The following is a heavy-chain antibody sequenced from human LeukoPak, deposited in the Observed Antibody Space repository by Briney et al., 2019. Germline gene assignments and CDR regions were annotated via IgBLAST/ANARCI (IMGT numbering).Heavy chain of an antibody. CDR3: ARALYSSGWYDYYYYYMDV. Sequence: SETLSLTCTVSGGSISSSSYYWGWIRQPPGKGLEWIGSIYYSGSTNYNPSLKSRVTISVDTSKNQFSLKLSSVTAADTAVYYCARALYSSGWYDYYYYYMDVWGKGTTVTISS. D-gene: IGHD6-19*01. V-gene: IGHV4-39*07. CDR1: GGSISSSSYY. J-gene: IGHJ6*03. CDR2: IYYSGST.